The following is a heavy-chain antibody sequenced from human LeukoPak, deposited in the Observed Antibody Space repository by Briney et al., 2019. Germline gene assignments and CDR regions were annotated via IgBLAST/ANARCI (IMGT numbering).Heavy chain of an antibody. CDR1: GGSFSGYY. CDR2: INHSGST. CDR3: ARGRFLEWLSYYFDY. V-gene: IGHV4-34*01. D-gene: IGHD3-3*01. J-gene: IGHJ4*02. Sequence: SETLSLTCAVYGGSFSGYYWSWIRQPPGKGLEWIGEINHSGSTYYNPSLKSRVTISVDTSKNQFSLKLSSVTAADTAVYYCARGRFLEWLSYYFDYRGQGTLVTVSS.